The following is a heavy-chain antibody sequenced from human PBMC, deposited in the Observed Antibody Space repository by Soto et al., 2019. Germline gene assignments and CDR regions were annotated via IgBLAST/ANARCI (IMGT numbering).Heavy chain of an antibody. CDR2: ISGHNGVT. CDR3: APKQGSYGIFDD. CDR1: GYTFTSSG. V-gene: IGHV1-18*04. D-gene: IGHD1-26*01. J-gene: IGHJ4*02. Sequence: QVQLVQSGPEVKKPEASVKVSCKTSGYTFTSSGISWVRQAPGQGPEWMGWISGHNGVTNFARNFQDKVTLTLGPTTTTAQMEGRSLSFADTANYYCAPKQGSYGIFDDWGQGTLVTVSS.